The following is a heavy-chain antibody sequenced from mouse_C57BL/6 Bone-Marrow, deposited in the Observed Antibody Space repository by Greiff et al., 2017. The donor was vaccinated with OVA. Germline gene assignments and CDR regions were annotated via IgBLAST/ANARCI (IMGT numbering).Heavy chain of an antibody. J-gene: IGHJ3*01. CDR3: TWDSRRASIAY. V-gene: IGHV14-1*01. Sequence: VQLQQSGAELVRPGASVKLSCTASGFNINDYYMHWVKQRPEQGLEWIGRIDPEDGDTEYAPKFKGKATMTADTSSNTAYLQLSSLTSEDTAVYYCTWDSRRASIAYWGQGTLVTVSA. CDR2: IDPEDGDT. CDR1: GFNINDYY. D-gene: IGHD1-1*01.